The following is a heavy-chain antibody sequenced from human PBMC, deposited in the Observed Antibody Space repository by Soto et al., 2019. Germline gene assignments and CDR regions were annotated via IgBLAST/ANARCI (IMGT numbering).Heavy chain of an antibody. Sequence: ETLSLTCTVSGGAVSSGTYYWSWIRQPPGKGLEWIGHIYFTGSTNYNPSLKSRVTMSLDTSRNQFSLKLGSVTAADTAVYYCTRGPPRVQWFDPWGLGTLVTVSS. V-gene: IGHV4-61*01. J-gene: IGHJ5*02. CDR1: GGAVSSGTYY. CDR2: IYFTGST. CDR3: TRGPPRVQWFDP.